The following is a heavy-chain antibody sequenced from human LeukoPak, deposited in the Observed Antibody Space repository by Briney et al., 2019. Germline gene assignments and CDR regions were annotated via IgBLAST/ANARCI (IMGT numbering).Heavy chain of an antibody. J-gene: IGHJ4*02. D-gene: IGHD3-10*01. V-gene: IGHV3-23*01. Sequence: GGSLRLSCAASGFTFSSYAMSWVRQAPGKWLEWVSAISGSGGSTYYADSVKGRFTISRDNSKNTLYLQMNSLRAEDTAVYYCAKVRGSGSYYRRGYFDYWGQGTLVTVTS. CDR1: GFTFSSYA. CDR2: ISGSGGST. CDR3: AKVRGSGSYYRRGYFDY.